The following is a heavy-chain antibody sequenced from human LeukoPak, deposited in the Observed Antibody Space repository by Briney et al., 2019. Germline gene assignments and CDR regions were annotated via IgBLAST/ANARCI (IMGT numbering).Heavy chain of an antibody. CDR1: GFTFGDTW. CDR3: ATSYDMGWLIGY. J-gene: IGHJ4*02. CDR2: IKQDGSEK. Sequence: GGSLRLSCAASGFTFGDTWMDWVRQAPGQGPEWVANIKQDGSEKFYVASVKGRFTISRDNAKNSLYLQMNSLRAEDTALYYCATSYDMGWLIGYWGQGTLVTVSS. D-gene: IGHD3/OR15-3a*01. V-gene: IGHV3-7*03.